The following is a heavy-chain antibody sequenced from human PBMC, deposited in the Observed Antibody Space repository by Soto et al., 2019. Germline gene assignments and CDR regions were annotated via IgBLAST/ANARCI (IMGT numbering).Heavy chain of an antibody. CDR1: GVSVSTDIYY. J-gene: IGHJ4*02. CDR2: VYHSGRA. V-gene: IGHV4-39*01. Sequence: SETLSLTCTVSGVSVSTDIYYWGWLRQPPGKGLEWIGGVYHSGRALYNPSLRSRVAMSADTSKNQFSLQLSSVTAADTAVYYCARHSVISAAPAYWGQGTLVTVSS. D-gene: IGHD6-13*01. CDR3: ARHSVISAAPAY.